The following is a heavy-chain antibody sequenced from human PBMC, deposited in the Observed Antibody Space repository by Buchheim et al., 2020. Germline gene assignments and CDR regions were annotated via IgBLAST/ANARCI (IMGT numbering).Heavy chain of an antibody. J-gene: IGHJ6*02. CDR3: ARVGYYGSGSYYIPDDYYGVDV. CDR1: GGSFSGFY. D-gene: IGHD3-10*01. V-gene: IGHV4-34*02. Sequence: QVQLQQWGAGLLKPSETLSLTCAVYGGSFSGFYWSWIRQPLGKGLEWIGDINHSGNTNYNPSLKSRVIISVDTSKSQFSLKVTSVTAADTAVYYCARVGYYGSGSYYIPDDYYGVDVWGQGTT. CDR2: INHSGNT.